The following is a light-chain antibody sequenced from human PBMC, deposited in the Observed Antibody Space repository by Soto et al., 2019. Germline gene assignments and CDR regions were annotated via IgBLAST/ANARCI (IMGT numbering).Light chain of an antibody. CDR1: SSDIGGYNY. J-gene: IGLJ1*01. V-gene: IGLV2-14*01. CDR3: SSYVTSSTLGV. CDR2: GVT. Sequence: QSVLTQPASVFGSPGQSITISCTGPSSDIGGYNYVSWYHQHPGKAPKLLIYGVTHRPSGVSNLFSGSKSGNTASLTISALQAEDETDYYCSSYVTSSTLGVFGTGTKVTVL.